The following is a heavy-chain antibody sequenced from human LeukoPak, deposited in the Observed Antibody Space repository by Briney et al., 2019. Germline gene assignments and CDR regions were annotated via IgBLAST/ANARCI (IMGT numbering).Heavy chain of an antibody. Sequence: ASVTVSCTASGYTFTSYDINWVRQAPGQGLEWMGWMNPNSGNTGYAQKFQGRVTMTSDTSTSTAYMELTSLTSEDTAVYYCARRLAAAGYLPDYWGPGTLVTVSS. V-gene: IGHV1-8*01. D-gene: IGHD5-18*01. J-gene: IGHJ4*02. CDR2: MNPNSGNT. CDR1: GYTFTSYD. CDR3: ARRLAAAGYLPDY.